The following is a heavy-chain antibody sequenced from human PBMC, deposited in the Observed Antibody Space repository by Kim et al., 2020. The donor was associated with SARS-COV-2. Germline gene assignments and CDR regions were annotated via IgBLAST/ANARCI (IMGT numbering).Heavy chain of an antibody. CDR3: ARHGVRDNWEAAWMGWFDP. J-gene: IGHJ5*02. V-gene: IGHV4-39*01. CDR1: GGSISSSSYY. CDR2: IYYSGST. Sequence: SETLSLTCTVSGGSISSSSYYWGWIRQPPGKGLEWIGSIYYSGSTYYNPSLKSRVTLSVDTSKNQFSLKLSSVPAADTAVYYCARHGVRDNWEAAWMGWFDPWGQGTLVTVSS. D-gene: IGHD1-20*01.